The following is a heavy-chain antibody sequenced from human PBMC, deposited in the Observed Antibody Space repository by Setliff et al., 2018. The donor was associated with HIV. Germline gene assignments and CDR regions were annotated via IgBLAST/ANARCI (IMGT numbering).Heavy chain of an antibody. CDR2: IYGDGTD. J-gene: IGHJ4*02. D-gene: IGHD3-10*01. V-gene: IGHV2-5*02. CDR1: GVSFSSSGLY. CDR3: VFGRGDGYFDY. Sequence: SGPTLVNPTETLTVTCSISGVSFSSSGLYAGWIRQPPGKALEWLAVIYGDGTDFFRPSLKSRLSITKVASKNQVVLTMTNMDPADTATYYCVFGRGDGYFDYWGQGTLVTVSS.